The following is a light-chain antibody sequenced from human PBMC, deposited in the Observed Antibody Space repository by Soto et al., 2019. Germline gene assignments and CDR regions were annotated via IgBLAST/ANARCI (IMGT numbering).Light chain of an antibody. Sequence: QSALTQPPSASGSPGQSVTVSCTGSSSDVGGYNYVSWYQRHPGKAPKLMIYEVSKRPSGVPDRFSGSKSGNTASLTVSGLQAEDEADYFCSSYAGNSVVFGGGTKVTVL. CDR1: SSDVGGYNY. V-gene: IGLV2-8*01. CDR3: SSYAGNSVV. J-gene: IGLJ2*01. CDR2: EVS.